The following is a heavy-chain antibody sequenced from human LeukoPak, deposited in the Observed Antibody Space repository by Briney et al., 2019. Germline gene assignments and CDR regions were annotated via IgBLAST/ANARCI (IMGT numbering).Heavy chain of an antibody. CDR3: AREVRFRAYFAL. J-gene: IGHJ2*01. CDR2: IKQDGSEK. D-gene: IGHD3-10*01. CDR1: GFTFSSYW. Sequence: GGSLRLSCAASGFTFSSYWMSWVRQAPGKGLDGVANIKQDGSEKYSVDSVWGRFTISRDNAKTSPYLQMNSLRAEDTAVYYCAREVRFRAYFALWGRGTLVTVSS. V-gene: IGHV3-7*01.